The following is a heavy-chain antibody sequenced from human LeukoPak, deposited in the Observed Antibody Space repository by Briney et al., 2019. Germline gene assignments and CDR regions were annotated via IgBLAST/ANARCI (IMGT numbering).Heavy chain of an antibody. CDR2: ISSRSATI. J-gene: IGHJ4*02. CDR1: GFTFSSYS. CDR3: ASGEDYDSSGYRYFDY. D-gene: IGHD3-22*01. Sequence: GGSLRLSCAASGFTFSSYSMNWVRQAPGKGLEWVSYISSRSATIYYADSVKGRFTISRDNAKNSLYLQMNSLRAEDTAVYYCASGEDYDSSGYRYFDYWGQGTLVTVSS. V-gene: IGHV3-48*01.